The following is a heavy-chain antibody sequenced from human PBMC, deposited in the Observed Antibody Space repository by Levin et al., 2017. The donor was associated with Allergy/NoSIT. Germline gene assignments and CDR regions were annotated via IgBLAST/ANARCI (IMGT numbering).Heavy chain of an antibody. J-gene: IGHJ6*03. V-gene: IGHV6-1*01. Sequence: SQTLSLTCAISGDRVSSNSAAWNWIRQSPSRGLEWLGRTYYRSKWYNDYAVSVKSRITINPDTSKNQFSLQLNSVTPEDTAVYYCARAVFKLGYYYYYYMDGWGKGTTVTVSS. CDR1: GDRVSSNSAA. D-gene: IGHD7-27*01. CDR3: ARAVFKLGYYYYYYMDG. CDR2: TYYRSKWYN.